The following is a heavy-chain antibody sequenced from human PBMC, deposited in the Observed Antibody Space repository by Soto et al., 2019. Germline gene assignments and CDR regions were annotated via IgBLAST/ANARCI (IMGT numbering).Heavy chain of an antibody. CDR3: AASLGGIAARRWFDY. Sequence: QVQLVESGGGVVQPGRSLRLSCAASGFTFSSYGMHWVRQAPGKGLEWVAVISYDGSNKYYADSVKGRFTISRDNSKNTLYLQMNSLRAEDTAVYYCAASLGGIAARRWFDYWGQGTLVTVSS. CDR2: ISYDGSNK. CDR1: GFTFSSYG. V-gene: IGHV3-30*03. J-gene: IGHJ4*02. D-gene: IGHD6-6*01.